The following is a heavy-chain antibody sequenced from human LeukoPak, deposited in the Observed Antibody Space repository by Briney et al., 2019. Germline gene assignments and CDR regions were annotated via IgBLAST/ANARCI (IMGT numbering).Heavy chain of an antibody. CDR2: INSGSTYT. D-gene: IGHD1-1*01. Sequence: GGSLRLSCAASGLTFSSHWMHWVRQAPGKGLEWVSSINSGSTYTYYTESVKGRFTVSRDNAKNSLFLQMNSLRAEDTAIYYCARSLTTLTYEGYWGQGTLVTVSS. CDR1: GLTFSSHW. V-gene: IGHV3-21*01. CDR3: ARSLTTLTYEGY. J-gene: IGHJ4*02.